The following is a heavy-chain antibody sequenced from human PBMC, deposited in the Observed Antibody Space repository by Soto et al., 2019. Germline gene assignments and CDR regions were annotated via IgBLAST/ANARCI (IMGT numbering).Heavy chain of an antibody. V-gene: IGHV4-30-4*01. Sequence: PSEPLSLTCSVSGGSISSGDYFWTWIRQPPGKGLEWIGYIYYSGSTYYNPSLKSRVTISVDTSKNQFSLKLSSVTAADTAVYYCARDRGVGATTDYWGQGTLVTVSS. CDR3: ARDRGVGATTDY. CDR2: IYYSGST. J-gene: IGHJ4*02. CDR1: GGSISSGDYF. D-gene: IGHD1-26*01.